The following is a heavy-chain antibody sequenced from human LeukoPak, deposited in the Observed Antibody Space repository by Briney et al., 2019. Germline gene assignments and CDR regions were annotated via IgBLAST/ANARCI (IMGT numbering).Heavy chain of an antibody. J-gene: IGHJ6*03. Sequence: SVKVSCKASGGTFSSYAISWVRQAPGQGLEWMGGIIHIFGTANYAQKFQGRVTITADESTSTAYMELSSLRSEDTAVYYCARGVWHCSSTSCYPYYYYYYMDVWGKGTTVTVSS. CDR2: IIHIFGTA. V-gene: IGHV1-69*13. CDR3: ARGVWHCSSTSCYPYYYYYYMDV. D-gene: IGHD2-2*01. CDR1: GGTFSSYA.